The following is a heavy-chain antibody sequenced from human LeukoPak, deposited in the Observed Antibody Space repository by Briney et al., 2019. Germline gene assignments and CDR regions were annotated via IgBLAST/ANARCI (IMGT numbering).Heavy chain of an antibody. J-gene: IGHJ3*02. CDR3: ASGYSYDAFDI. CDR1: GYTFTGYY. D-gene: IGHD5-18*01. CDR2: INPNSGGT. Sequence: ASVKVSCKASGYTFTGYYIHWVRQAPGQGLEWMGWINPNSGGTYYAQKFQGRVTMTRDTSISTAYMELSRLRSDDTAVYYCASGYSYDAFDIWGQGTMVTVSS. V-gene: IGHV1-2*02.